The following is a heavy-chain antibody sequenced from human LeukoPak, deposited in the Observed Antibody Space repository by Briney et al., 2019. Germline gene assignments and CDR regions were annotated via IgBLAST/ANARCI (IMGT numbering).Heavy chain of an antibody. Sequence: SETLSLTCTVSGGSISSYYWSWIRQPPGKGLEWIGEINHSGSTNYNPSLKSRVTISVDTSKNQFSLKLSSVTAADTAVYYCARGPDYYDSSGLNWYFDLWGRGTLVTVSS. CDR1: GGSISSYY. CDR3: ARGPDYYDSSGLNWYFDL. D-gene: IGHD3-22*01. CDR2: INHSGST. J-gene: IGHJ2*01. V-gene: IGHV4-34*01.